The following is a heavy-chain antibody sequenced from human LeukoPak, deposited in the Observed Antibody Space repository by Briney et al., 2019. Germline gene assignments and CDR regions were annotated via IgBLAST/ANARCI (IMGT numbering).Heavy chain of an antibody. CDR1: GFVFSTSV. J-gene: IGHJ5*02. CDR3: VKDHLVRGVMAS. D-gene: IGHD3-10*01. V-gene: IGHV3-33*03. Sequence: PGRSLRLSCAASGFVFSTSVMHWVRQPPGKGLEWGALIWHDGSDIYYSDSVKGRFTISRDNSKNTLYLQTDSLTTEDTSVYYCVKDHLVRGVMASWGQGTLVTVSS. CDR2: IWHDGSDI.